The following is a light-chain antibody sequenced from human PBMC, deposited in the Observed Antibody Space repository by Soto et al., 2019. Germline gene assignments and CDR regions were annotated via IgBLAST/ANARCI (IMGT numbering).Light chain of an antibody. CDR2: DAS. CDR1: QDITMY. CDR3: QQYDNVFT. J-gene: IGKJ5*01. V-gene: IGKV1-33*01. Sequence: IHMTQSPSSLSASVGDRVTITFQASQDITMYLNWYQQKPGKAPKLLIYDASNLQTGVPSRFSGSGYGTDFTFTISSLQPEDIATYYCQQYDNVFTLGQGTRLEIK.